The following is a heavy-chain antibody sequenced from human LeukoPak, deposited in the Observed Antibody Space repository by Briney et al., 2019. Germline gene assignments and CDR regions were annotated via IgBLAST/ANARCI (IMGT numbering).Heavy chain of an antibody. CDR1: GGSISSYY. CDR2: IYYIGST. CDR3: ARFAVDSLMVFDY. V-gene: IGHV4-59*08. Sequence: SETLSLTCTVSGGSISSYYWSWIRQPPGKGLEWIGYIYYIGSTNYNPSLTSRVTISVDTSKDQVSLKLRFVTAADTAVYYCARFAVDSLMVFDYWGQGNLVTVSS. D-gene: IGHD5-12*01. J-gene: IGHJ4*02.